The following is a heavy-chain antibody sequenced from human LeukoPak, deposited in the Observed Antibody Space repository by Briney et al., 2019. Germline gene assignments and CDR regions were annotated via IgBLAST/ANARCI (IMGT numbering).Heavy chain of an antibody. Sequence: PSETLSLTCTVSGGSISSSSYYWGWIRQPPGKGLEWIGSIYYSGSTYYNPSLKSRVTISVDTSKNQFSLKLSSVTAADTAVYYCARHLGPDGRRWCIDYWGQGTLVTVSS. CDR2: IYYSGST. CDR3: ARHLGPDGRRWCIDY. V-gene: IGHV4-39*01. D-gene: IGHD2-21*01. CDR1: GGSISSSSYY. J-gene: IGHJ4*02.